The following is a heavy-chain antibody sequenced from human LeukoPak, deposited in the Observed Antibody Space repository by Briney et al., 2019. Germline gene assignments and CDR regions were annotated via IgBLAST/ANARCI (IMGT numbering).Heavy chain of an antibody. J-gene: IGHJ4*02. CDR1: GFTVSSNY. CDR2: IYSGGST. D-gene: IGHD6-13*01. V-gene: IGHV3-66*01. CDR3: ARGTTTDIAAAGTRVFYFDY. Sequence: GGSLRLSCAASGFTVSSNYMSWVRQAPGKGLEWVSVIYSGGSTYYADSVKGRFTISRDNSKNTLYLQMNSLRAEDTAVYYCARGTTTDIAAAGTRVFYFDYWGQGTLVTVSS.